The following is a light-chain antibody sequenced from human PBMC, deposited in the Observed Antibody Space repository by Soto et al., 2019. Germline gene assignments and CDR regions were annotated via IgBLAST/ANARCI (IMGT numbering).Light chain of an antibody. J-gene: IGLJ3*02. V-gene: IGLV7-46*01. CDR3: LLSYGGTRV. CDR1: TGAVNSDHY. Sequence: QTVVTQEPSLTVSPGGTVTLTCDSSTGAVNSDHYVHWFQQKPGQAPKTLIYDTSNKHSWTPARFSGSLLGDKGALTLSGARPEDEADYYCLLSYGGTRVFGGGTKLTVL. CDR2: DTS.